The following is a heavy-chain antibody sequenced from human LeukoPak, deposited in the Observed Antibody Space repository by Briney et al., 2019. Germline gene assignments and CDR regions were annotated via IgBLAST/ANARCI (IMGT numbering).Heavy chain of an antibody. Sequence: SQTLSLTCTVSGGSISSGGYFWIWIPQPPGKGRVGIGYIYYSGSTYYNPSLKSRVTISVDRSKNQFSLNLSSVPAADMVVYYCARARGSGSYQRGHIEYWGQGTLVTVSS. V-gene: IGHV4-31*03. D-gene: IGHD3-10*01. CDR2: IYYSGST. J-gene: IGHJ4*02. CDR1: GGSISSGGYF. CDR3: ARARGSGSYQRGHIEY.